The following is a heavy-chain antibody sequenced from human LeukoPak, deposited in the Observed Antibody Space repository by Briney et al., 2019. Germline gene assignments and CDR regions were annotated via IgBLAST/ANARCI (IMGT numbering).Heavy chain of an antibody. CDR1: GLTFTSYA. J-gene: IGHJ4*02. CDR3: AKERLGGNYGDYAVDY. CDR2: VSGSGDGT. V-gene: IGHV3-23*01. Sequence: GSLRLSCAASGLTFTSYAMGWVRQAPGKGLEWVSSVSGSGDGTYYADSVKGRFTISRDNSKKTLDLLMDSLRAEDTAVYYCAKERLGGNYGDYAVDYWGQGTMVTVSS. D-gene: IGHD4-17*01.